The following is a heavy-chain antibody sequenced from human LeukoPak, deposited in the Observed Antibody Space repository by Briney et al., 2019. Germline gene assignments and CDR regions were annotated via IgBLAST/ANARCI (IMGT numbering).Heavy chain of an antibody. Sequence: SETLSLTCAVYGGSFSGYYWSWIRQPPGKGLEWIGEINHSGSTNYNPSLKSRVTISVDTSKNQFSLKLSSVTAADTAVYYCARGMSSPAPPDAFDIWGQATMVTVSS. J-gene: IGHJ3*02. V-gene: IGHV4-34*01. CDR1: GGSFSGYY. D-gene: IGHD6-13*01. CDR3: ARGMSSPAPPDAFDI. CDR2: INHSGST.